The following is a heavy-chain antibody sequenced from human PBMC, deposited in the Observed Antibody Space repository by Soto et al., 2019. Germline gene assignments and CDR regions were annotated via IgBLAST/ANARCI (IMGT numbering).Heavy chain of an antibody. Sequence: SETLSLTCTVSGGSISSSSYYWGWIRQPPGKGLEWIGSIYYSGSTYYNPSLKGRVTISVDTSKNQFSLKLSSVTAADTAVYYCARRMYCSSTSCLFDYWGQGTLVTVSS. CDR1: GGSISSSSYY. D-gene: IGHD2-2*01. J-gene: IGHJ4*02. CDR2: IYYSGST. CDR3: ARRMYCSSTSCLFDY. V-gene: IGHV4-39*01.